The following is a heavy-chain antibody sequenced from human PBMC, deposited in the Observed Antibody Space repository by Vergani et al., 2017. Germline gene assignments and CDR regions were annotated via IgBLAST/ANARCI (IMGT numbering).Heavy chain of an antibody. D-gene: IGHD3-16*01. CDR3: TRDSLDSIYAYFDY. CDR1: GFTVSSNY. Sequence: EVQVVETGGGLVQPGGSLRLSCAASGFTVSSNYMSWVRQAPGKGLEWVAFIWSKPYGGTTEYAASVKGRFTISRDDSKSIAYLQMSSLKAEDTAVYYGTRDSLDSIYAYFDYWGQGTLVTVSP. J-gene: IGHJ4*02. V-gene: IGHV3-71*04. CDR2: IWSKPYGGTT.